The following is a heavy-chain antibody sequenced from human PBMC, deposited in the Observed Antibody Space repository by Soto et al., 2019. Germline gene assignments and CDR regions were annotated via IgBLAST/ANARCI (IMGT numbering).Heavy chain of an antibody. D-gene: IGHD2-15*01. CDR2: TYPGDSDA. CDR3: ARRGYCSGGSCFSASFDI. CDR1: GYSFTSYW. Sequence: GESLKISCKGSGYSFTSYWIGWVRQMPGNGLEWMGITYPGDSDARYSPSFQGQVTISADKSISTAYLQWGSLKASDTAMYYCARRGYCSGGSCFSASFDIWGQGTMVTVSS. V-gene: IGHV5-51*01. J-gene: IGHJ3*02.